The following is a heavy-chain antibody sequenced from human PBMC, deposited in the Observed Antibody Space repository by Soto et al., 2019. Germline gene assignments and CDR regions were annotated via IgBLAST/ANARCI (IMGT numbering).Heavy chain of an antibody. CDR3: GKSPSIAPYGMDV. J-gene: IGHJ6*02. Sequence: EVQLLESGGGLVQPGGSLRLSCAASGFPFSMYAMTWVRQAPGKGLEWVSAISGRVDSTYYADSVKGRFTISGDKSKKTVYLEMNRLRVEDTAVYHCGKSPSIAPYGMDVWGQGTTVTVSS. D-gene: IGHD6-6*01. V-gene: IGHV3-23*01. CDR2: ISGRVDST. CDR1: GFPFSMYA.